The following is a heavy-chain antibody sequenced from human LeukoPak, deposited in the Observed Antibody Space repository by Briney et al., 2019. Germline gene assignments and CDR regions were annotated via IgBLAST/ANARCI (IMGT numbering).Heavy chain of an antibody. J-gene: IGHJ4*02. V-gene: IGHV4-34*01. D-gene: IGHD3-10*01. Sequence: SETLSLTCAVYGGSFSGYYGSWIRQPPGKGLEWIGEINHSGSTNYNPSLKSRVTISVDTSKNQFSLKLSSVTAAYTAVYYCARGAGGSGSYFDYWGQGTLVTVSS. CDR1: GGSFSGYY. CDR3: ARGAGGSGSYFDY. CDR2: INHSGST.